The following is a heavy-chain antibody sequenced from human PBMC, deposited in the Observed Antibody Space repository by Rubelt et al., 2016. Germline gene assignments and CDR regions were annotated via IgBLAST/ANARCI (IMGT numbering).Heavy chain of an antibody. CDR3: ARDRIRIAARQGWYFDL. V-gene: IGHV1-18*01. Sequence: QVQLVQSGAEVKKPGASVKVSCKASGYTFTSYGISWVRQAPGQGLEWMGWISAYNGNTNYAQKLPGRVAMTTDTSTGTAYMELRSLRSDDTAVYYCARDRIRIAARQGWYFDLWGRGTLVTVSS. CDR1: GYTFTSYG. J-gene: IGHJ2*01. CDR2: ISAYNGNT. D-gene: IGHD6-6*01.